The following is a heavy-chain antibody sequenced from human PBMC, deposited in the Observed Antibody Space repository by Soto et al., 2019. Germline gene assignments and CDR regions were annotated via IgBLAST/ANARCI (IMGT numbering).Heavy chain of an antibody. Sequence: EVQLLESGGGFIHPGGSLRLSCAASGFSFSSFAMNWVRQAPGKGLEWVSIISGSADSTFYADSVKGRFTISRDNSKSTLYLQINSLRAEDTAVYYCAKTRGAMIYAISVYGMDVWGQGTRSPSP. CDR1: GFSFSSFA. V-gene: IGHV3-23*01. CDR2: ISGSADST. D-gene: IGHD2-8*01. CDR3: AKTRGAMIYAISVYGMDV. J-gene: IGHJ6*02.